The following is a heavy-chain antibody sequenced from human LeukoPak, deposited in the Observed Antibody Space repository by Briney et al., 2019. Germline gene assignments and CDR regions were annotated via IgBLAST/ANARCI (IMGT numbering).Heavy chain of an antibody. Sequence: ASVKVSFKASGGTFNIYAISWVPQPPGQGLEWMGGSIPVFETTNYAQKFQGRVTITADEFTSTVYMELSSLTSEDTAVYYCAASSDDDSSNDYWGQGTLVTVSS. D-gene: IGHD6-19*01. CDR1: GGTFNIYA. CDR2: SIPVFETT. V-gene: IGHV1-69*13. J-gene: IGHJ4*02. CDR3: AASSDDDSSNDY.